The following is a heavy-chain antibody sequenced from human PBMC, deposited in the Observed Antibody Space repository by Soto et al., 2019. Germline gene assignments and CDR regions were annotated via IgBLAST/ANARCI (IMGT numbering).Heavy chain of an antibody. CDR3: ATGDCSGGSCYSFASWFDP. CDR1: GGTFSSYA. D-gene: IGHD2-15*01. V-gene: IGHV1-69*01. J-gene: IGHJ5*02. CDR2: IIPIFGTA. Sequence: QVQLVQSGAEVKKPGSSVKVSCKASGGTFSSYAISWVRQAPGQGLEWMGGIIPIFGTANYAQKFQGRVTITADESTSTAYMELSRLRSEDTAVYYCATGDCSGGSCYSFASWFDPWGQGTLVTVSS.